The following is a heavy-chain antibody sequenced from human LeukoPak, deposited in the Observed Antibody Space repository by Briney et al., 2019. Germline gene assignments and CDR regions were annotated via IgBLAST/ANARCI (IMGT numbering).Heavy chain of an antibody. Sequence: GGSLRPSCAASGFTFSNAWMNWVRQAPGKGLEWVGRIKSKTDGGTTDYAAPVKGRFTISRDDSKNTLYLQMNSLKTEDTAVYYCTTESIAAAGTLDYWGQGTLVTVSS. J-gene: IGHJ4*02. CDR1: GFTFSNAW. CDR3: TTESIAAAGTLDY. V-gene: IGHV3-15*07. CDR2: IKSKTDGGTT. D-gene: IGHD6-13*01.